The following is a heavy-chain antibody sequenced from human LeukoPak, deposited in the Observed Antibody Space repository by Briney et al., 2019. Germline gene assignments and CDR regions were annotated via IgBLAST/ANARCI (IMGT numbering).Heavy chain of an antibody. V-gene: IGHV4-61*02. CDR3: ARDSALGMAGWNSPFDL. D-gene: IGHD1-7*01. CDR1: GGSISSGTYY. CDR2: IYTSGST. J-gene: IGHJ2*01. Sequence: SETLSLTCTVSGGSISSGTYYWSWIRQPAGKGLEWIGRIYTSGSTTHTPSLKSRVTISVDTSKNQFSLKLSSVTAADTAVYYCARDSALGMAGWNSPFDLWGRGTLVTVSS.